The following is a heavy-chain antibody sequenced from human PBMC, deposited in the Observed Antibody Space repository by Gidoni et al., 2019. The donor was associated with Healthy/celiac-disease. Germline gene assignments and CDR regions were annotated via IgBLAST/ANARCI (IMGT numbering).Heavy chain of an antibody. J-gene: IGHJ6*01. D-gene: IGHD5-12*01. Sequence: EVQLLESGGGFVQPGVSLRLSCAASVFTFSRYAIIWVRRAPGKGLEWVSDISGSGGSTYYADSVKGRFTISRDNSKNTLYLKMNSLRAEDTAVYYCAKEERDGYNYLFYYYYGMDVWGQGTTVTVSS. CDR2: ISGSGGST. CDR1: VFTFSRYA. CDR3: AKEERDGYNYLFYYYYGMDV. V-gene: IGHV3-23*01.